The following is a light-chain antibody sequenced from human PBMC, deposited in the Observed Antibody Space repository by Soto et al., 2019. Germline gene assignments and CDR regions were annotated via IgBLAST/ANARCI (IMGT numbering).Light chain of an antibody. V-gene: IGKV1-5*01. CDR2: SAS. J-gene: IGKJ2*01. CDR3: QQYNYYPYT. Sequence: DIQMTQSPSTLSASVGDRVTITCRASQSISTWLAWYHQQPGKAPKLLISSASSLESGVPSRFSGSGSGTEFSLAISSLQPDDFATYYCQQYNYYPYTFGEGTKLEIK. CDR1: QSISTW.